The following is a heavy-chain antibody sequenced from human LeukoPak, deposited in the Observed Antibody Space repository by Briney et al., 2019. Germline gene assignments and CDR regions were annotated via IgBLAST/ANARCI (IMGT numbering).Heavy chain of an antibody. V-gene: IGHV4-59*10. CDR1: GGSFSGYY. CDR2: IYSSGST. D-gene: IGHD6-13*01. CDR3: ARVAQQLVRFYYYYYMDV. Sequence: PSETLSLTCAVYGGSFSGYYWNWIRQPAGRGLEWIGRIYSSGSTNYNPSLKSRVTMSVDTSKNQFSLKLSSVTAADTAVYYCARVAQQLVRFYYYYYMDVWGKGTTVTVSS. J-gene: IGHJ6*03.